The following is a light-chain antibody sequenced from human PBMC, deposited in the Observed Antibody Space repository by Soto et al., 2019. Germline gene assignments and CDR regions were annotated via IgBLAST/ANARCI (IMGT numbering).Light chain of an antibody. CDR1: QGIGNS. CDR3: QKYDSAPWT. J-gene: IGKJ1*01. CDR2: SAS. Sequence: IQMTQSPSSLSASVGDRVIITCQASQGIGNSLAWYQQKAGRVPKLLMHSASTLLSGVPSRFSGSGSGTDFTLTISSLQPEDVATYYCQKYDSAPWTFGQGTKVEIK. V-gene: IGKV1-27*01.